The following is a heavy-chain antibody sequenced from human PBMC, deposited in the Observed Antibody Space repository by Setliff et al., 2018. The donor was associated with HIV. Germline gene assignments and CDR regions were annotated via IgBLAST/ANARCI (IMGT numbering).Heavy chain of an antibody. CDR2: INPTGGST. D-gene: IGHD5-12*01. V-gene: IGHV1-46*01. CDR1: GYSFTNHY. CDR3: ASAGAWQRNALDI. J-gene: IGHJ3*02. Sequence: GASVKVSCKPSGYSFTNHYMHWVRQAPGQGLEWMGVINPTGGSTRNTQKFQGRVAMTRDTSTSTVYMELSSLRSEDTAVYDCASAGAWQRNALDIWGQGTMVTVSS.